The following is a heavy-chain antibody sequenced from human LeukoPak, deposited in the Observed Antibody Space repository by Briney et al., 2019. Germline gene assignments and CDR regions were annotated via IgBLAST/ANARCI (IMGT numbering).Heavy chain of an antibody. Sequence: TSETLSLTCTVSGGSISSYYWSWIRQPAGKGLEWIGRIHTSGNTDYNPSLKSRVTMSVDTSKNQFSLKLSSVTAADTAVYYCARILFSGMDVWGKGTTVTVSS. D-gene: IGHD3-10*01. J-gene: IGHJ6*03. CDR2: IHTSGNT. V-gene: IGHV4-4*07. CDR3: ARILFSGMDV. CDR1: GGSISSYY.